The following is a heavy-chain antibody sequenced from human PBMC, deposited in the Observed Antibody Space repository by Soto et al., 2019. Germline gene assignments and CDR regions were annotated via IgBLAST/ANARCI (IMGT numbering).Heavy chain of an antibody. CDR3: ATVDYVDFGWYLDL. D-gene: IGHD4-17*01. J-gene: IGHJ2*01. V-gene: IGHV3-53*01. CDR1: GFTVTNKY. Sequence: EVQLVESGGGLIQPGGSLRLSCAASGFTVTNKYMTWVRQAPGKGLEWVSVIYSGGSTSYADSVKGRFTISRDNSKNILYLQMNSLRAEDTAVHYCATVDYVDFGWYLDLWGRGTLVTVSS. CDR2: IYSGGST.